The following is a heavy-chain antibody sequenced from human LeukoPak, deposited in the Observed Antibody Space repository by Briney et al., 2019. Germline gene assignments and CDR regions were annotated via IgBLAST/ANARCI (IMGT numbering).Heavy chain of an antibody. CDR3: ARDGYHYYGSGTYFGYYYMDV. Sequence: GGSLRLSCAASGFTFSSYWMHWVRQAPGKGLVWVSRINSDGSSTNYADSVKGRFTISRDNAKNSLYLQMNSLRAEDTAVYYCARDGYHYYGSGTYFGYYYMDVWGKGTTVTISS. CDR2: INSDGSST. J-gene: IGHJ6*03. V-gene: IGHV3-74*01. CDR1: GFTFSSYW. D-gene: IGHD3-10*01.